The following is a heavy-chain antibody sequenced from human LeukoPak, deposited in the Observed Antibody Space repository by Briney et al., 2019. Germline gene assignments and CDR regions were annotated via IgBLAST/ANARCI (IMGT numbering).Heavy chain of an antibody. Sequence: PGGSLRLSCAASGFTFSDYNMRWIRQAPGKGLEWVSSISRSGSTKYYADSVKGRFTISRDNAKNSLFLQMNSLRTEDTAVYYCATYQGPAIGWGQGTLVTVSS. CDR2: ISRSGSTK. CDR3: ATYQGPAIG. J-gene: IGHJ4*02. V-gene: IGHV3-11*01. D-gene: IGHD2-2*01. CDR1: GFTFSDYN.